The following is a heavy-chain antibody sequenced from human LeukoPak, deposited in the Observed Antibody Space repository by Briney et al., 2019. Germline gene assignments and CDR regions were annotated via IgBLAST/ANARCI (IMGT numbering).Heavy chain of an antibody. D-gene: IGHD3-10*01. CDR3: ASNCYGSGSLDY. CDR1: GGSISSYY. J-gene: IGHJ4*02. V-gene: IGHV4-59*08. Sequence: SETLSLTCTVSGGSISSYYWSWIRQPPGKGLEWIGYIYYSGSTNYNPSLKSRVTISVDTSKNHFSLKLNSVTAADTAVYYCASNCYGSGSLDYWGQGNMVTVSS. CDR2: IYYSGST.